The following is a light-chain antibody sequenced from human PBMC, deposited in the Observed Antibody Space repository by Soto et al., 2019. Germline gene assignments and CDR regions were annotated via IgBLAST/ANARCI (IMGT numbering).Light chain of an antibody. Sequence: DIVMTQSPATLSVSPGERATLSCRASQSVGTYLAWYQQKPGQAPRLLIYGASTRAAGISPRFSGGGSGTEFTLTISSLQSEDFAVYYCQQYNDWPRTFGPGTKVGIK. J-gene: IGKJ1*01. CDR2: GAS. V-gene: IGKV3-15*01. CDR1: QSVGTY. CDR3: QQYNDWPRT.